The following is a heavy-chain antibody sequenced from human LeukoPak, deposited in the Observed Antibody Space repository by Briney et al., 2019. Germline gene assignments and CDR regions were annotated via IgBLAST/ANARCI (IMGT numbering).Heavy chain of an antibody. V-gene: IGHV4-39*07. CDR3: ARAQRGYSGYDLGYWFDP. CDR2: IYYSGST. Sequence: SETLSLTCTVSGGSISSSSYYWGWIRQPPGKGLEWIGSIYYSGSTYYNPSLKSRVTISVDTSKNQFSLKLSSVTAADTAVYYCARAQRGYSGYDLGYWFDPWGQGTLVTVSS. CDR1: GGSISSSSYY. D-gene: IGHD5-12*01. J-gene: IGHJ5*02.